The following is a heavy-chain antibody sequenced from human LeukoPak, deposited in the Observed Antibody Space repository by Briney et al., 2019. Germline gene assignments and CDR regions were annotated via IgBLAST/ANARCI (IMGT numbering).Heavy chain of an antibody. CDR2: IYYSGST. CDR1: GGSVSSGSYY. D-gene: IGHD2-2*01. CDR3: ARTGVVPAANYYYYYYGMDV. Sequence: SETLSLTCTVSGGSVSSGSYYWSWIRQPPGKGLEWIGYIYYSGSTNYNPSLKSRVTISVDTSKNQFSLKLSSVTAADTAVYYCARTGVVPAANYYYYYYGMDVWGQGTTVTVSS. J-gene: IGHJ6*02. V-gene: IGHV4-61*01.